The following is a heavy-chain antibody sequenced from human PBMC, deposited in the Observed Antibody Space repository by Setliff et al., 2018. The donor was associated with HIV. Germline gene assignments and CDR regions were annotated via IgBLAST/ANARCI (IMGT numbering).Heavy chain of an antibody. D-gene: IGHD3-22*01. V-gene: IGHV4-39*01. J-gene: IGHJ4*02. CDR2: LYFTGST. CDR3: AAGLHYYDSTGCPLTFDY. CDR1: GGSVSSGSYY. Sequence: KASETLSLTCSVSGGSVSSGSYYWGWIRQPPGKGLEWIGTLYFTGSTYYNPSLKSRVTISVDTSKNQFSLKLSSVTAADTAVYYCAAGLHYYDSTGCPLTFDYWGQGALVTVSS.